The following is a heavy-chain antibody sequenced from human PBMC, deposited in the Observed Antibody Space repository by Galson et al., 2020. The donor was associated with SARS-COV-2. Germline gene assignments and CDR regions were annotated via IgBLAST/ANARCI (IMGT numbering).Heavy chain of an antibody. CDR1: GGSISSGGYY. J-gene: IGHJ3*02. CDR3: ARDRQLVENAFDI. V-gene: IGHV4-31*03. Sequence: ASETLSLTCPVSGGSISSGGYYWSWIRQHPGKGLEWIGYIYYSGSTYYNPSLKSRVTISVDTSKNQFSLKLSSVTAADTAVYYCARDRQLVENAFDIGGQGTMVTVCS. D-gene: IGHD1-26*01. CDR2: IYYSGST.